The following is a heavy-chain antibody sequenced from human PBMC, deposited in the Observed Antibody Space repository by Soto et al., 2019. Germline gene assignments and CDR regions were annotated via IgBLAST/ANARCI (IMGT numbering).Heavy chain of an antibody. Sequence: QVQLQESGPGLVKPSQTLSLTCTVSGGSISSGDYYWSWIRQPPGKGLEWIGYIYYSGSTYYNPSLKSRVTISVDTSKNQFSLKLSSVTAADTAAYYCARLLPSYDSSGTSYYYYGMDVWGQGTTVTVSS. CDR1: GGSISSGDYY. D-gene: IGHD3-22*01. CDR2: IYYSGST. J-gene: IGHJ6*02. CDR3: ARLLPSYDSSGTSYYYYGMDV. V-gene: IGHV4-30-4*01.